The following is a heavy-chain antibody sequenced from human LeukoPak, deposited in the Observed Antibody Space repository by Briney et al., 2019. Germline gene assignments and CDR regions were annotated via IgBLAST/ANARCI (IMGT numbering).Heavy chain of an antibody. V-gene: IGHV3-33*01. J-gene: IGHJ4*02. D-gene: IGHD1-1*01. Sequence: GGSLRLSCAASGFTLSSYGMHWVRQAPGKGLEWVAVIWYDGSNKYYADSVKGRFTISRDSSKNTLYLQMNSLRAEDTAVYYCAGGYGFDYWGQGTLVTVSS. CDR2: IWYDGSNK. CDR3: AGGYGFDY. CDR1: GFTLSSYG.